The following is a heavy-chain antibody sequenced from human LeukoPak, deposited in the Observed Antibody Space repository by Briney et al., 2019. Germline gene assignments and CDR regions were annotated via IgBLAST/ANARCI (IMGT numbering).Heavy chain of an antibody. CDR2: IRGDAHST. Sequence: GGSLGLSCAASGFTFRDFAMSWVRQAPGKGLEWVSAIRGDAHSTYYADSLKGRFTISRDNSKNTLYLQMNSLRAADTATYFCVKDAPLPFDFWGQGALVIVSS. J-gene: IGHJ4*02. CDR3: VKDAPLPFDF. CDR1: GFTFRDFA. V-gene: IGHV3-23*01.